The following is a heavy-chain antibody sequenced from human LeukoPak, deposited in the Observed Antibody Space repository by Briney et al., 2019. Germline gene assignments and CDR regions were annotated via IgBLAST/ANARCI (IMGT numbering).Heavy chain of an antibody. V-gene: IGHV4-34*01. CDR2: INHSGST. Sequence: PSETLSLTCAVYGGSFSGYYWSWIRQPPGKGLEWIGEINHSGSTNYNPSLKSRVTISLDTSKNQFSLKLTSVTAADTAVYYCASVRGYSSGWYASGFDPWGQGTLVTVSS. CDR3: ASVRGYSSGWYASGFDP. D-gene: IGHD6-19*01. J-gene: IGHJ5*02. CDR1: GGSFSGYY.